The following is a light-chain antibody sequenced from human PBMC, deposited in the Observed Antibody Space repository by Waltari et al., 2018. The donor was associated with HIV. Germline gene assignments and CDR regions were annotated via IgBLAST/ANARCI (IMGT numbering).Light chain of an antibody. CDR3: QQANTFPRT. CDR1: QGVGSW. CDR2: AAS. Sequence: DVQMTQSPASVSASLGDTVTITCRASQGVGSWLAWYQHKSGKAQKLLIRAASSLQSGVPSRFSGSGSGTDFTLTISGLQPEDCATYYCQQANTFPRTFGPGTKVDIK. V-gene: IGKV1-12*01. J-gene: IGKJ3*01.